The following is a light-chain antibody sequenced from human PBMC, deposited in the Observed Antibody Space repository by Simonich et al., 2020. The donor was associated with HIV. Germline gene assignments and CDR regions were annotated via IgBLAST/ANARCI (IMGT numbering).Light chain of an antibody. CDR2: KAS. CDR3: QQYNNYWT. J-gene: IGKJ1*01. CDR1: QSINMY. Sequence: DIQITQFPSTLSSSVGDRVTITCRSSQSINMYLAWYKQKPGKAPKLLIYKASSLQREVPTRFSGNGSGTEFTLTISSLQPDDFATYFCQQYNNYWTFGQGTKVEI. V-gene: IGKV1-5*03.